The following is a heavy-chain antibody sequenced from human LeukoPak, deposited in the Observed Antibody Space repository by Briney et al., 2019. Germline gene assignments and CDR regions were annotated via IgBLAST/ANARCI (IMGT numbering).Heavy chain of an antibody. CDR2: IRSKAYGGTT. Sequence: QPGRSLRLSCTASGFTFGDYAMTWVRQAPGKGLEWVGFIRSKAYGGTTEYAASVKGRFTISRDDSKSIAYLQMNSLRAEDTAVYYCAKGYGWEASYYYYYMDVWGKGTTVTISS. J-gene: IGHJ6*03. V-gene: IGHV3-49*04. CDR3: AKGYGWEASYYYYYMDV. CDR1: GFTFGDYA. D-gene: IGHD1-26*01.